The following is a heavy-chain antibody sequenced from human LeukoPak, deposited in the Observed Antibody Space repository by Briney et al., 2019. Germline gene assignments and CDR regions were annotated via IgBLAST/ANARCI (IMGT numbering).Heavy chain of an antibody. J-gene: IGHJ6*02. CDR2: IRQDGSEK. D-gene: IGHD4-11*01. Sequence: PGGSLRLFCAASGFTFSSYWMSWVRQAPGKGLEWVANIRQDGSEKYYVDSVKGRFTISRDNAKNSLYLQMNSLRAEDTAVYYCARDDYHRGMDVWGQGTTVTVSS. CDR3: ARDDYHRGMDV. CDR1: GFTFSSYW. V-gene: IGHV3-7*01.